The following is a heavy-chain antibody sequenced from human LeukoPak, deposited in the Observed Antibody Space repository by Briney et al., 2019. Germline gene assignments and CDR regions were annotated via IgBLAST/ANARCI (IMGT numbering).Heavy chain of an antibody. J-gene: IGHJ4*02. D-gene: IGHD3-3*01. CDR2: IYTSGGT. CDR1: GGSISTYY. V-gene: IGHV4-4*07. CDR3: ARANDFWSGSDY. Sequence: SETLSLTCTVSGGSISTYYWSWIRQPAGQGLAWIGRIYTSGGTNYNPSLKSRVTMSVDTSKNQFSLKMTSATAADTAVYYCARANDFWSGSDYWGQGTLVTVSS.